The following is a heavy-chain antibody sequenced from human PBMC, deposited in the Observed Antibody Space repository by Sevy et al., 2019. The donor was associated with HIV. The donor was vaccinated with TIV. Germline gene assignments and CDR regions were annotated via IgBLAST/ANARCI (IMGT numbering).Heavy chain of an antibody. Sequence: SETLSLTCTVSGGSISSGDYYWSWIRQPPGKGLEWIGYIYYSGSTYYNPSLKSRVTISVDTSKNQFSLKLSSVTAADTAVYYCARTYYDFWSGPESYYFDYWGQRTLVTVSS. D-gene: IGHD3-3*01. J-gene: IGHJ4*02. CDR3: ARTYYDFWSGPESYYFDY. V-gene: IGHV4-30-4*01. CDR1: GGSISSGDYY. CDR2: IYYSGST.